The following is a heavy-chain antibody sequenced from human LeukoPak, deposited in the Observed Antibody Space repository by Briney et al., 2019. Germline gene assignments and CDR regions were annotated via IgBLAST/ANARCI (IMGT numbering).Heavy chain of an antibody. V-gene: IGHV1-69*13. J-gene: IGHJ4*02. D-gene: IGHD1-26*01. CDR3: ARVPSNSGSYSPYYFDY. Sequence: ASVKVSCKASGGTFSSYAISWVRQAPGQGLEWMGGIIPIFGTANYAQKFQGRVTITADESTSTAYMELSSLRSEDTAVYYCARVPSNSGSYSPYYFDYWGQGTLVTASS. CDR2: IIPIFGTA. CDR1: GGTFSSYA.